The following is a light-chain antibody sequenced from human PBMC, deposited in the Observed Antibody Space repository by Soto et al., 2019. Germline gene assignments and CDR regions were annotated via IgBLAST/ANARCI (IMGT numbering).Light chain of an antibody. CDR1: QGIGKN. Sequence: DIQMTQSPSSLSTSVGDTVTITCRASQGIGKNLAWYQQKPGKVPKVLIYTASTLHSGVPSRFSGSGSGTDFTLTINSLQPEDVATYFCQKYDNLPYTFGQGTKLEIK. J-gene: IGKJ2*01. V-gene: IGKV1-27*01. CDR2: TAS. CDR3: QKYDNLPYT.